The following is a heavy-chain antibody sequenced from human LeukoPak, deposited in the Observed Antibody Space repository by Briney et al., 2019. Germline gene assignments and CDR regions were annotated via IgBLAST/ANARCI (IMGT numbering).Heavy chain of an antibody. D-gene: IGHD2-21*02. J-gene: IGHJ2*01. CDR3: VRDPSGWGLDL. CDR2: IGTAGDT. CDR1: GFTFSSYD. V-gene: IGHV3-13*01. Sequence: GGSLRLSCAASGFTFSSYDMHWVRQTTGKGLEWVPAIGTAGDTHYPGSVKGRFTISRENAKNSLYLQMNSLRAGDTAVYYCVRDPSGWGLDLWGRGTLVTVSS.